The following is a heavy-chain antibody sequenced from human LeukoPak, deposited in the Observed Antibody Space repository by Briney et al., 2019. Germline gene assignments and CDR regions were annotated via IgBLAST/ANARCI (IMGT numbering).Heavy chain of an antibody. Sequence: PSETLSLTCTVSGGSISSYYWSWVRQPPGKGLEWIGYIYTSGSTNYNPSLKSRVTISVDTSKNQFSLKLSSVTAADTAVYYCASYYYDSSGYYMYFDYWGQGTLVTVSS. CDR3: ASYYYDSSGYYMYFDY. V-gene: IGHV4-4*09. CDR2: IYTSGST. D-gene: IGHD3-22*01. J-gene: IGHJ4*02. CDR1: GGSISSYY.